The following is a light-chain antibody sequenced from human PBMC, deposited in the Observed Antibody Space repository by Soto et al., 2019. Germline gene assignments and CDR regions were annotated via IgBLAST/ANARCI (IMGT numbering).Light chain of an antibody. Sequence: QSALTQPPSASGSPGQSVTISCTGTSSDVGGYNYVSWYQQHPGKAPTVMIYEVSKRPSGVPDRFSGSKSGNTASLTVSGIQAEDEADYYCSSYAGSNNLVFGGATKLTVL. CDR3: SSYAGSNNLV. CDR2: EVS. CDR1: SSDVGGYNY. J-gene: IGLJ3*02. V-gene: IGLV2-8*01.